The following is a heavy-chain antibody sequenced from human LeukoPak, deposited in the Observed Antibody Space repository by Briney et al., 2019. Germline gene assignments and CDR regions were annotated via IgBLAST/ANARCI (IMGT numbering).Heavy chain of an antibody. J-gene: IGHJ3*02. CDR1: GYILSKLS. Sequence: GASVKVSCKVSGYILSKLSMHWVRQAPEKGLEWMGGFDPEDGETIYAQKFQGRVAMTDDISTDIAYMDLSSLRSEDTAVYYCTTGLRNAFDIWGQGTMVTVSS. CDR3: TTGLRNAFDI. CDR2: FDPEDGET. V-gene: IGHV1-24*01. D-gene: IGHD3-16*01.